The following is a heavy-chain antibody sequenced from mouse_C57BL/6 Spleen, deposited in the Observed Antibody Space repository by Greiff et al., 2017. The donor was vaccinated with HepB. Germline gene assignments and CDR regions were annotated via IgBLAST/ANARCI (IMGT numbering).Heavy chain of an antibody. D-gene: IGHD2-4*01. J-gene: IGHJ1*03. CDR1: GFTFSSYG. CDR3: ARHGYDYDGWYFDV. CDR2: ISSGGSYT. V-gene: IGHV5-6*01. Sequence: EVMLVESGGDLVKPGGSLKLSCAASGFTFSSYGMSWVRQTPDKRLEWVATISSGGSYTYYPDSVKGRFTISRDNAKNTLYLQMSSLKSEDTAMYYCARHGYDYDGWYFDVWGTGTTVTVSS.